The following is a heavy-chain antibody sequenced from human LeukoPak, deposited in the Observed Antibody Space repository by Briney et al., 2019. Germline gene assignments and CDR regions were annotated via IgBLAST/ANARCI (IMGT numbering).Heavy chain of an antibody. D-gene: IGHD2-15*01. CDR2: MNPNSVRT. CDR1: GYTFTSYE. CDR3: AKGCWGGSGGYSHYYYYYGLDV. J-gene: IGHJ6*02. V-gene: IGHV1-8*01. Sequence: GASVKVSCKASGYTFTSYEINWVREAAGQGLEWMGGMNPNSVRTGYAQKFEGRVNMTRNISEGTAYMELSILISEDTAVYYCAKGCWGGSGGYSHYYYYYGLDVWVQGTTVTVSS.